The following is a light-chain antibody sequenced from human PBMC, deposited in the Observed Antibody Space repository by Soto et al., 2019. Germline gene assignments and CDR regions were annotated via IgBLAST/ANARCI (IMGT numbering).Light chain of an antibody. V-gene: IGLV2-14*01. CDR2: EVS. CDR3: SSFTSINTWV. CDR1: SSDVGGYNY. J-gene: IGLJ3*02. Sequence: QSALTQPASVSGSPGQSITISCTGTSSDVGGYNYVSWYQLYPGKAPKLMIYEVSNRPSGVSNRFSGSKSGNTASLTISGLQAEDEADYYCSSFTSINTWVFGGGTKLTVL.